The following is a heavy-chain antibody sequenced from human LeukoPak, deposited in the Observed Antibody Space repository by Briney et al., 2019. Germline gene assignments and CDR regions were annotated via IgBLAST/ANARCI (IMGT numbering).Heavy chain of an antibody. J-gene: IGHJ4*02. CDR2: INPNSGGT. V-gene: IGHV1-2*06. Sequence: ASVKVSCKASGYTFTGYYMHWVRQAPGQGLEWMGRINPNSGGTNYAQKFQGRVTMTRDTSISTAYMELSRLRSDDTAVYYCVSRGARANPSDYWGQGTLVTVSS. D-gene: IGHD4-17*01. CDR1: GYTFTGYY. CDR3: VSRGARANPSDY.